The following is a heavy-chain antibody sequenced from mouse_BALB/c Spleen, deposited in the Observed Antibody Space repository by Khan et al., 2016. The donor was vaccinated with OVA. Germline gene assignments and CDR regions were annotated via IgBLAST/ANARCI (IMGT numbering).Heavy chain of an antibody. CDR1: GYTFTDYA. V-gene: IGHV1S137*01. CDR2: ISTYSGNT. J-gene: IGHJ3*01. Sequence: VQLQESGPELVRPGVSVKISCKGSGYTFTDYAMHWVKQSHAKSLEWIGVISTYSGNTNYNQKFKGKATMTVDKSSSTASMELARLTSEDSAIYYCARPGLGRGAWFAYWGQGTLVTVSA. CDR3: ARPGLGRGAWFAY. D-gene: IGHD2-2*01.